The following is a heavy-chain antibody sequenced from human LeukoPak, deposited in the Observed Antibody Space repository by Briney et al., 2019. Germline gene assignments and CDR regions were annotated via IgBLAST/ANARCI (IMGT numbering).Heavy chain of an antibody. Sequence: PSETLSLTCAVYGESLNSYYWSWVRQPPGEGLEWIGEIYESGTTKYNPSLKSRVAISMVPSKQQFSLRLSSVTAADTAVYYCARGAWATRLASWGLGNPVIVSS. CDR3: ARGAWATRLAS. V-gene: IGHV4-34*01. CDR2: IYESGTT. CDR1: GESLNSYY. J-gene: IGHJ4*02. D-gene: IGHD2-15*01.